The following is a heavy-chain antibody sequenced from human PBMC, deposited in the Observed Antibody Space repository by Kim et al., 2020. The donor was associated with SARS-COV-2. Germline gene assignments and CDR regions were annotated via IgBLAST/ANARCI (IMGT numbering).Heavy chain of an antibody. CDR3: ANHAGNWDYFDY. D-gene: IGHD7-27*01. V-gene: IGHV3-23*01. Sequence: GGSLRLSCTASGFTFSSYAMSWVRQAPGKGLEWVSAISGGSDSTYYADSVKGRFTISRDNSKNTLDLQMNSLRAEDTAAYYCANHAGNWDYFDYWGQGTL. CDR2: ISGGSDST. J-gene: IGHJ4*02. CDR1: GFTFSSYA.